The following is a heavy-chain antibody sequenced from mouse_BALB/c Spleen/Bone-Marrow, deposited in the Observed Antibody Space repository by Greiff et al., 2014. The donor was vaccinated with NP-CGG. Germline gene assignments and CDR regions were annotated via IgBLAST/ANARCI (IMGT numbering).Heavy chain of an antibody. Sequence: EVKLVESGPELVRPGASVKISCKASGYTFTDYNIYWVKQSHGKSLEWIGYIYPYSGGTGYNQKFKSKATLTVDNSSTTAYVELRSLTSEDSAVYYCARGNWDFAYWGQGTLVTVST. D-gene: IGHD4-1*01. CDR2: IYPYSGGT. CDR1: GYTFTDYN. J-gene: IGHJ3*01. V-gene: IGHV1S29*02. CDR3: ARGNWDFAY.